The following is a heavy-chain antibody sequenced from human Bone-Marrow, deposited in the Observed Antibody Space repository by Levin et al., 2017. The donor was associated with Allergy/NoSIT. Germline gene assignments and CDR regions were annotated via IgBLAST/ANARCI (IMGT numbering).Heavy chain of an antibody. CDR1: GFTFDDYA. CDR2: ISWNSGSI. D-gene: IGHD2-15*01. Sequence: AGGSLRLSCAASGFTFDDYAMHWVRQAPGKGLEWVSGISWNSGSIGYADSVKGRFTISRDNAKNSLYLQMNSLRAEDTALYYCAKDCSGDGDYYYGMDVWGQGTTVTVSS. J-gene: IGHJ6*02. CDR3: AKDCSGDGDYYYGMDV. V-gene: IGHV3-9*01.